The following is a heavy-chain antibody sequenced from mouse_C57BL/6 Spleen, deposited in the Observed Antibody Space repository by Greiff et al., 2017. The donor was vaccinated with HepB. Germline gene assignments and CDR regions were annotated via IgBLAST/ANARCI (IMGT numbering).Heavy chain of an antibody. D-gene: IGHD2-5*01. CDR2: IDPENGDT. CDR3: TFYSNYVKGSFFAY. Sequence: EVQLQQSGAELVRPGASVKLSCTASGFNIKDDYMHWVKQRPEQGLEWIGWIDPENGDTEYASKFQGKATITADTSSNTAYLQLSSLTSEDTAVYYCTFYSNYVKGSFFAYWGQGTLVTVSA. CDR1: GFNIKDDY. V-gene: IGHV14-4*01. J-gene: IGHJ3*01.